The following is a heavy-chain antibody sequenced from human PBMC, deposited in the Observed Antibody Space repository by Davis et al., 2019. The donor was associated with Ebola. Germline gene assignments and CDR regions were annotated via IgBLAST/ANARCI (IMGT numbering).Heavy chain of an antibody. V-gene: IGHV4-30-2*01. Sequence: PSETLSLTCAVSGGSISSGGYSWSWIRQPPGKGLEWIGYIYHSGSTYYNPSLKSRVTISVDRSKNQFSLKLSSVTAADTAVYYCARGGTGGDYYDSSGSRDAFDIWGQGTMVTVSS. CDR3: ARGGTGGDYYDSSGSRDAFDI. CDR1: GGSISSGGYS. D-gene: IGHD3-22*01. CDR2: IYHSGST. J-gene: IGHJ3*02.